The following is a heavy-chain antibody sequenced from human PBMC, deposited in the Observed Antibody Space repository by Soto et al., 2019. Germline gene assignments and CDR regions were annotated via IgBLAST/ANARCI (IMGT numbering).Heavy chain of an antibody. Sequence: QVQLQQWGAGLLKPSETLSLTCAVYGGSFSGYYWSWIRQPPGKGLEWIGEINHSGSTNYNPSLKSRVTISVDTSKHQFSLKLSSVTAADTAVYYCARVHVSLSGMDVWGQGTTVTVSS. CDR1: GGSFSGYY. V-gene: IGHV4-34*01. CDR2: INHSGST. CDR3: ARVHVSLSGMDV. J-gene: IGHJ6*02.